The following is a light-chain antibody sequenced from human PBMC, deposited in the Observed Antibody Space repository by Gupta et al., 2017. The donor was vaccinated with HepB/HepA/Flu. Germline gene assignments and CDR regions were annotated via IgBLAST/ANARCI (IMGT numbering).Light chain of an antibody. CDR1: TGPVTNGHY. V-gene: IGLV7-46*01. CDR3: FLVYGGARPV. Sequence: YGTGPVTNGHYPYWFQQKPGQAPRTLIYDASNRHSWTPARFSGSLLGGKAGLTLSGAQPEDEADYYCFLVYGGARPVFGGGTKLTVL. CDR2: DAS. J-gene: IGLJ3*02.